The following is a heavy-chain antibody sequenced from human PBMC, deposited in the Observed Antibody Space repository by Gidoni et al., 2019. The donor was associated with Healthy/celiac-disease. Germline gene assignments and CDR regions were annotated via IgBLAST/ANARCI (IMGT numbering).Heavy chain of an antibody. V-gene: IGHV1-46*01. D-gene: IGHD2-15*01. Sequence: QVQLVQSGAEVKKPGASVKVSCKASGYPFTSYYTHWVRQAPGQGLEWMGIINPSGGSTSYAQKFQGRVTMTRDTSTSTVYMELSSLRSEDTAVYYCARDRGYCSGGSCYPGNWFDPWGQGTLVTVSS. CDR1: GYPFTSYY. CDR3: ARDRGYCSGGSCYPGNWFDP. J-gene: IGHJ5*02. CDR2: INPSGGST.